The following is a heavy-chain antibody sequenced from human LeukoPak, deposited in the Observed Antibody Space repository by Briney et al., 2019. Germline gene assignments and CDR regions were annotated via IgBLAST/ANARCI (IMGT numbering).Heavy chain of an antibody. CDR3: ARMGYSGYVAY. D-gene: IGHD5-12*01. Sequence: ASVKVSCKASGGTFSSYAISWVRQAPGQGLEWMGWMNPNSGNTGYAQKFQGRVTITRNTSISTAYMELSSLRSEDTAVYYCARMGYSGYVAYWGQGTLVTVSS. CDR2: MNPNSGNT. CDR1: GGTFSSYA. V-gene: IGHV1-8*03. J-gene: IGHJ4*02.